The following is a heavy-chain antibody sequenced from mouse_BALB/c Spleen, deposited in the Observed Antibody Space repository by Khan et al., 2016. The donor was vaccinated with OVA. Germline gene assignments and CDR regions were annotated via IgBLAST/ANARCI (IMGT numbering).Heavy chain of an antibody. CDR2: ISTNYGDA. CDR3: VRGGKFAY. Sequence: QVQLQQSGAELVRPGVSVKISCKASGYTFTDYAMHLVKQRHAKSLEWIGVISTNYGDADYNQKFQGKASMTVDRSSSTVYMELARLTSEDSAIYYCVRGGKFAYWGQGTLVTVSA. CDR1: GYTFTDYA. D-gene: IGHD1-1*02. V-gene: IGHV1S137*01. J-gene: IGHJ3*01.